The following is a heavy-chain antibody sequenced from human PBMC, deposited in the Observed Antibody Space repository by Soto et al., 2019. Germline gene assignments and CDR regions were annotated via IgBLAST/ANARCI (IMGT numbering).Heavy chain of an antibody. CDR2: ISYSEST. Sequence: QVQLQESGPGLVKPSQTLSITCTVAGDSISSGNYYWSWIRQQPGKGLEWIGYISYSESTYYNPSLKSLVTISVDTSKNQFSLKLSSVTAADTAVYYCARDFRYSSGLDYWGQGTLVTVSS. CDR3: ARDFRYSSGLDY. J-gene: IGHJ4*02. D-gene: IGHD6-19*01. CDR1: GDSISSGNYY. V-gene: IGHV4-31*01.